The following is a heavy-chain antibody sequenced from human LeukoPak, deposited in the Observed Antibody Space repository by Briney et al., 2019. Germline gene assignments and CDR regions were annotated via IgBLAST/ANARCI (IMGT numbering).Heavy chain of an antibody. Sequence: SETLSLTCTVSGGSISSGGYYWSWLRQHPGKGLEWIGYIYYSGSTYYNPSLKSRVTISVDTSKNQFSLKLSSVTAADTAVYYCARNYYDSSGYYYVFDYWGQGTLVTVSS. D-gene: IGHD3-22*01. CDR1: GGSISSGGYY. CDR3: ARNYYDSSGYYYVFDY. CDR2: IYYSGST. J-gene: IGHJ4*02. V-gene: IGHV4-31*03.